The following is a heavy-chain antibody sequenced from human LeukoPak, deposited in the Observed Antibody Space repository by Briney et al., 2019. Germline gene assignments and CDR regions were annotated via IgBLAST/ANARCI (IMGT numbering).Heavy chain of an antibody. CDR2: ISGSGSST. CDR3: AKESTVTPGNVNWFDP. V-gene: IGHV3-23*01. J-gene: IGHJ5*02. CDR1: GFTFSNYA. D-gene: IGHD4-17*01. Sequence: GGSLRLSCTASGFTFSNYAMDWVRQAPEKGLEWVSGISGSGSSTYYAESVKGRFTISRDNSKNRLYLHVKSLRDEDTAVYYCAKESTVTPGNVNWFDPWGQGTLVTVSS.